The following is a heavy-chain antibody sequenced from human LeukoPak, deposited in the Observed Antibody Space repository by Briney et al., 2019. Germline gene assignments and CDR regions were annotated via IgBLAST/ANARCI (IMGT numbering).Heavy chain of an antibody. CDR3: ARASLNYDSSGYYYPPAFDY. CDR2: IYTSVST. J-gene: IGHJ4*02. V-gene: IGHV4-4*07. CDR1: GGSISSYY. D-gene: IGHD3-22*01. Sequence: SETLSLTCTVSGGSISSYYWSWIRQPAGKGLEWIGRIYTSVSTNYHPSLKSRVTMSVDTSKNQFSLKLSSVTAADTAVYYCARASLNYDSSGYYYPPAFDYWGQGTLVTVSS.